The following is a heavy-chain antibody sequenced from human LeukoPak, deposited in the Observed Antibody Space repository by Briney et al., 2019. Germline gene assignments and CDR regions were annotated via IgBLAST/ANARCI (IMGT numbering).Heavy chain of an antibody. J-gene: IGHJ6*03. V-gene: IGHV4-38-2*01. CDR2: VYYSGST. CDR1: GFTFSNAW. CDR3: V. Sequence: AGGSLRLSCAASGFTFSNAWMSWVRQAPGKGLEWIGSVYYSGSTYYNPSLKSRVTISVDTSKNQFSLNRISVTAADTAYYMDVWGRRTTVTGSS.